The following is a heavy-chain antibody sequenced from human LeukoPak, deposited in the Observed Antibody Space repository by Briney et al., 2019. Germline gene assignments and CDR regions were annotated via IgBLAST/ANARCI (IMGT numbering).Heavy chain of an antibody. V-gene: IGHV4-59*01. D-gene: IGHD3-22*01. J-gene: IGHJ4*02. CDR1: GGSFSGYY. CDR2: IYYSGST. CDR3: ARAPITMIVVAGPYYFDY. Sequence: SETLSLTCAVYGGSFSGYYWSWIRQPPGKGLEWIGYIYYSGSTNYNPSLKSRVTISVDTSKNQFSLKLSSVTAADTAVYYCARAPITMIVVAGPYYFDYWGQGTLVTVSS.